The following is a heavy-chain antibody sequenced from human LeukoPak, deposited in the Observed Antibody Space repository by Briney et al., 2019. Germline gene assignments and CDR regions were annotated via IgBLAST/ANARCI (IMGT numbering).Heavy chain of an antibody. V-gene: IGHV1-2*04. Sequence: ASVKVSCKASGYTFTDYYIHWVRQAPGPGLEWMGWNNPNSGGTNYAQKFQGWVTMTRDTSISTAYMELTRLRSDDTAVYYCAREGSGNYGYGMDVWGKGTTVTVSS. D-gene: IGHD3-10*01. CDR3: AREGSGNYGYGMDV. CDR1: GYTFTDYY. CDR2: NNPNSGGT. J-gene: IGHJ6*04.